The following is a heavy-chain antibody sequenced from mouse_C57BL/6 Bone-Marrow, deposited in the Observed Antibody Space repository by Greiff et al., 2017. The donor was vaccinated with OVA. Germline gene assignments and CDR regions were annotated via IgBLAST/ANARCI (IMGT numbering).Heavy chain of an antibody. CDR1: GYTFTSYW. Sequence: VKLQQPGAELVMPGASVKLSCKASGYTFTSYWMHWVKQRPGQGLEWIGEIDPSDSYTNYNQKFKGKSTLTVDKSSSTAYMQLSSLTSEDSAVYYCARGIMYYGYYYAMDYWGQGTSVTVSS. CDR2: IDPSDSYT. D-gene: IGHD1-1*01. V-gene: IGHV1-69*01. J-gene: IGHJ4*01. CDR3: ARGIMYYGYYYAMDY.